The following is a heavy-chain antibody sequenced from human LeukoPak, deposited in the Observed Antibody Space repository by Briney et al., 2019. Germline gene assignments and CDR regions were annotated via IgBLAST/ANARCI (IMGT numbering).Heavy chain of an antibody. J-gene: IGHJ3*02. D-gene: IGHD3-9*01. Sequence: SETLSLTCTVSGGSISSSSYYWGWIRQPPGKGLEWIGSIYYSGSTYYNPSLKSRVTISVDTSKNQFSLKLSSVTAADTAVYYCARPYYDILTGYFYAFDIWGQGTMVTVSS. CDR1: GGSISSSSYY. CDR2: IYYSGST. V-gene: IGHV4-39*07. CDR3: ARPYYDILTGYFYAFDI.